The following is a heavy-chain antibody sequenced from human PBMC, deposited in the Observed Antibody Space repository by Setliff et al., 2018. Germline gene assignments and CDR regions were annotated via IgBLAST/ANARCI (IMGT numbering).Heavy chain of an antibody. CDR2: ISGSGGST. V-gene: IGHV3-43*02. CDR1: GFTFDDYA. J-gene: IGHJ4*02. D-gene: IGHD2-15*01. CDR3: VKDTGNGGNTGLDY. Sequence: GGSLRLSCAASGFTFDDYATHWVRQAPGKGLEWVSAISGSGGSTYYADSVKGRFTISRDNSKNSLFLQMNSLRVEDTALYYCVKDTGNGGNTGLDYWGRGTLVTVSS.